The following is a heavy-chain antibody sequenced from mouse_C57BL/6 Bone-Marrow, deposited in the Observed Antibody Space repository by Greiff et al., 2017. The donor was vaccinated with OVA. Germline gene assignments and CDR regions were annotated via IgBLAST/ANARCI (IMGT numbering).Heavy chain of an antibody. J-gene: IGHJ1*03. D-gene: IGHD1-1*01. CDR2: IYPGDGDP. CDR3: AREGGPLRYWYFDV. CDR1: GYAFSSSW. V-gene: IGHV1-82*01. Sequence: VQLQQSGPELVKPGASVKISCKASGYAFSSSWMNWVKQRPGTGLEWIGRIYPGDGDPNYNGKFKGKATLTADKSSSTAYMQLSSLTSEDSAVYFCAREGGPLRYWYFDVWGTGTTVTVSS.